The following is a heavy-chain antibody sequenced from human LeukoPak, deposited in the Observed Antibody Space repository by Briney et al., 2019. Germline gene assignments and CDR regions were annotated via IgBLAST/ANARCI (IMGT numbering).Heavy chain of an antibody. Sequence: GGSLRLSCAASGFIFSPYWVTWVRQAPGMGLEWVANMKEDGGEKFYVDPVRGRFTISRDNAKNSVYLQMNSLRVEDTGVYYCARVRTEWYIDLWGRGILVTVST. CDR3: ARVRTEWYIDL. D-gene: IGHD2-8*02. CDR1: GFIFSPYW. CDR2: MKEDGGEK. V-gene: IGHV3-7*01. J-gene: IGHJ2*01.